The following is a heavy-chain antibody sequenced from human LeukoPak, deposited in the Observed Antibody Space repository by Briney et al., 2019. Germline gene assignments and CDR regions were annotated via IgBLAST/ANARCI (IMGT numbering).Heavy chain of an antibody. CDR2: FSYTGST. D-gene: IGHD2/OR15-2a*01. CDR3: ARALNGYFYAFDS. Sequence: TSQTLSLTCTVSGGSISSGEYYWSWIRQPPGKGLEWIGYFSYTGSTYYNPSVKSRVSISVDTSKNQFSLKLTSVTAADTAVYYCARALNGYFYAFDSWGQGTLVNVSS. CDR1: GGSISSGEYY. V-gene: IGHV4-30-4*01. J-gene: IGHJ4*02.